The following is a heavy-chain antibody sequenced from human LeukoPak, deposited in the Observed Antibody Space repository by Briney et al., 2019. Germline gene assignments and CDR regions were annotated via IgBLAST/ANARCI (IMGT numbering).Heavy chain of an antibody. V-gene: IGHV1-2*02. CDR3: ARDGGEYSSGWYAVY. CDR1: GYTFTGYY. D-gene: IGHD6-19*01. Sequence: ASVKVSCKASGYTFTGYYMHWVRQAPGQGLEWMGWINPNSGGTNYAQKFQGRVTMTRDTSISTAYMELSRLRSDDTAVYYCARDGGEYSSGWYAVYWGQGTLVTVSS. CDR2: INPNSGGT. J-gene: IGHJ4*02.